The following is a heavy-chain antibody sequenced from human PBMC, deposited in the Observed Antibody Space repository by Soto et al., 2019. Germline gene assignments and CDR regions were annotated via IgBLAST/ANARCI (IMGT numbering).Heavy chain of an antibody. CDR1: GFTFSIYW. V-gene: IGHV3-7*03. D-gene: IGHD3-22*01. CDR2: IKQDGSEK. J-gene: IGHJ2*01. Sequence: GGSLRLSCAASGFTFSIYWMSWVRHAPGKGLEWVANIKQDGSEKYYVDSVKGRFTISRDNAKNSLYLQMNSLRAEDTAVYYCARDDVPDYYDSSGRHWYFDLWGRGTLVPVSS. CDR3: ARDDVPDYYDSSGRHWYFDL.